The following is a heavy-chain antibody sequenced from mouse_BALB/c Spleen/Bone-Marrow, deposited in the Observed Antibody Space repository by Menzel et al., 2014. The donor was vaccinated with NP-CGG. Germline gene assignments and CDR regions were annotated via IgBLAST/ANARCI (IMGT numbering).Heavy chain of an antibody. D-gene: IGHD2-14*01. CDR1: GYTFTSYW. Sequence: VQLQQSGAELVKPGASVKMSCKASGYTFTSYWMHWVKQRPGQGLEWIGVIVPSDSYTSYNQKFKGKATLTVYTSSSTAYIQLSSLTSEDSAVYYCTRGEVQSMDYWGQGTSVTVSS. V-gene: IGHV1S127*01. CDR2: IVPSDSYT. CDR3: TRGEVQSMDY. J-gene: IGHJ4*01.